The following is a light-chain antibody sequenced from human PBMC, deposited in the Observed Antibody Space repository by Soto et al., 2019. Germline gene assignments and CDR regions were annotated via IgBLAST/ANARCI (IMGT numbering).Light chain of an antibody. CDR3: QQLKTYPYT. J-gene: IGKJ2*01. CDR2: SAS. CDR1: QDINKF. V-gene: IGKV1-9*01. Sequence: IQLTQSPSSLSASVGDRVTVTCRASQDINKFLAWFQQKPGKAPNLLIFSASTLQSAVPSRFSGGGSGTDFTLTIDSLQTEDFANYYCQQLKTYPYTFGQGTKLEIK.